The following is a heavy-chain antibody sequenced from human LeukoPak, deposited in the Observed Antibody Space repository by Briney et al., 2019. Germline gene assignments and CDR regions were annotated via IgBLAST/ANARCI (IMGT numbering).Heavy chain of an antibody. V-gene: IGHV3-33*01. D-gene: IGHD6-13*01. J-gene: IGHJ4*02. Sequence: GGSLRLSCAASGFTFSSYGMHWVRQAPGKGLEWVAVIWYDGSNKYYADSVKGRFTISRGNSKNTLYLQMNSLRAEDTAVYYCARWYSSSWYTPDYWGQGTLVTVSS. CDR3: ARWYSSSWYTPDY. CDR1: GFTFSSYG. CDR2: IWYDGSNK.